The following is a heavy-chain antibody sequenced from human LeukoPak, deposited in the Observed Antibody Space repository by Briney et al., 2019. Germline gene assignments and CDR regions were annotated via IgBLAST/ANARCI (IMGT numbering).Heavy chain of an antibody. CDR3: ARDLGLGIEVWYFDL. J-gene: IGHJ2*01. V-gene: IGHV4-59*01. CDR2: IYYSGTT. D-gene: IGHD3-16*01. Sequence: SETLSLTCTVSGGSINNSYWSWIRQPPGKGPEWIGYIYYSGTTNYNPSLKSRVTISVDTSKNQFSLKLSSVTAADTAVYYCARDLGLGIEVWYFDLWGRGTLVTVSS. CDR1: GGSINNSY.